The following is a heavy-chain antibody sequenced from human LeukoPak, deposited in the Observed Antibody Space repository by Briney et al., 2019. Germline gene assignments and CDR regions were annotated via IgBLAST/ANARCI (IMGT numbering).Heavy chain of an antibody. CDR1: GFTFSSYS. CDR3: ARSPLNYGDYAPHDY. J-gene: IGHJ4*02. CDR2: ISSSSSDI. D-gene: IGHD4-17*01. V-gene: IGHV3-21*01. Sequence: GGSLRLSCAASGFTFSSYSMNWVRQAPGKGLEWISCISSSSSDIRYTSSVRGRFTISRDNTRNSLYLQMDSLRADDTAVYYCARSPLNYGDYAPHDYWGQGTLVTVSS.